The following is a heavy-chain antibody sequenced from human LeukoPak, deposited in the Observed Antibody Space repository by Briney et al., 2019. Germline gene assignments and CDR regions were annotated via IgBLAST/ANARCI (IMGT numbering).Heavy chain of an antibody. J-gene: IGHJ6*03. CDR3: ARGDYDYVWGSARVYMDV. CDR2: INHSGST. V-gene: IGHV4-34*01. Sequence: SETLSLTCAVYGGSFSGYYWSWIRQPPGKGLEWIGEINHSGSTNYNPSLKSRVTISVDTSKNQFSLKLSSVTAADTAVYYCARGDYDYVWGSARVYMDVWGKGTTVTVSS. D-gene: IGHD3-16*01. CDR1: GGSFSGYY.